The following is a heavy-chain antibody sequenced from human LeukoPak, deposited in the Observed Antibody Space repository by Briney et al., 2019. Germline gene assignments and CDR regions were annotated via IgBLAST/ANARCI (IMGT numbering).Heavy chain of an antibody. CDR1: NGYISNYF. CDR2: IYTTGST. CDR3: ARGGKATVVTM. J-gene: IGHJ4*02. Sequence: SETLSLTCTVSNGYISNYFWSWIRQPAGKGLEWIGRIYTTGSTNYNPSLRSRVTMSVDASEKQFSLRLTSVTAADTAVYYCARGGKATVVTMWGQGILVTVSS. V-gene: IGHV4-4*07. D-gene: IGHD4-23*01.